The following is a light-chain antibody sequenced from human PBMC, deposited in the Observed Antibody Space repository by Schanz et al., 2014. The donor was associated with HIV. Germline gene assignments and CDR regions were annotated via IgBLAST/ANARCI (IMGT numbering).Light chain of an antibody. Sequence: QSVLTQPPSVSGAPGQRVTISCAGSSSNIGAGYAVHWYQHLPGTAPKVLIYGNNNRPSGVPDRFSASKSGTSASLVISGLRSEDEADYYCQSYDGTLRAVIVGGGTKLTVL. CDR1: SSNIGAGYA. CDR3: QSYDGTLRAVI. J-gene: IGLJ2*01. CDR2: GNN. V-gene: IGLV1-40*01.